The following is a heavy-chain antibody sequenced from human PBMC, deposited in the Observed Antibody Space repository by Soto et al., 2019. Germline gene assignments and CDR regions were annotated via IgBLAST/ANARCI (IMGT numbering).Heavy chain of an antibody. CDR2: INPNSGGT. J-gene: IGHJ5*02. CDR1: GYTFTGYY. Sequence: ASVKVSCKASGYTFTGYYMHWVRQAPGQGLEWMGWINPNSGGTNYAQKFQGWVTMTRDTSISTAYMELSRLRSDDTAVYYCARDGWVGDILTGSPRNWFDPWGQGTLVTVSS. D-gene: IGHD3-9*01. V-gene: IGHV1-2*04. CDR3: ARDGWVGDILTGSPRNWFDP.